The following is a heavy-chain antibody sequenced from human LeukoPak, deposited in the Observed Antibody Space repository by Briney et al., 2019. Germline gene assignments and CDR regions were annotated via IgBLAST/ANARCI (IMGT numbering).Heavy chain of an antibody. J-gene: IGHJ3*02. CDR2: IKQDGSEK. Sequence: PGGSLRLSCAASEFTFSSYWMTWVRQAPGKGLEWVANIKQDGSEKYYVDSVKGRFTISRDNAKNSLYLQMNSLRAEDTAVYYCARDAFSRISIFGVVSDAFDIWGQGTMVTVSS. CDR3: ARDAFSRISIFGVVSDAFDI. D-gene: IGHD3-3*01. CDR1: EFTFSSYW. V-gene: IGHV3-7*01.